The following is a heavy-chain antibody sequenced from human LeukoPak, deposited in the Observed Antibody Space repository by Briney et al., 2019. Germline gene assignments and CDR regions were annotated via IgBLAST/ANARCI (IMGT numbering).Heavy chain of an antibody. Sequence: ASVKVSCKASGYTFTSYDINWVRQATGQGLEWMGWMNPNSGNTGYAQKFQGRVTITRNTSISTAYMELSSLRSEDTAVYYCARKTGNYWYFDLWGRGTLVTVSS. J-gene: IGHJ2*01. CDR1: GYTFTSYD. D-gene: IGHD1-14*01. V-gene: IGHV1-8*03. CDR3: ARKTGNYWYFDL. CDR2: MNPNSGNT.